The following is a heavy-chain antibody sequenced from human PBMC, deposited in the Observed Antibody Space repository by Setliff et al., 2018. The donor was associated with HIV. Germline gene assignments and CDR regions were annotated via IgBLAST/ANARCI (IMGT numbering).Heavy chain of an antibody. CDR3: ARDRTAGYHYDYGY. J-gene: IGHJ4*02. Sequence: ASVKVSCKASGYTFTSYAIHWVRQAPGQGLEWLGMVSPSGGSTAYAQKFQGRVTMTRDTSTNTVYMDLSGLRSDDTAVYYCARDRTAGYHYDYGYWGQGTLVTVSS. CDR2: VSPSGGST. D-gene: IGHD3-16*01. V-gene: IGHV1-46*01. CDR1: GYTFTSYA.